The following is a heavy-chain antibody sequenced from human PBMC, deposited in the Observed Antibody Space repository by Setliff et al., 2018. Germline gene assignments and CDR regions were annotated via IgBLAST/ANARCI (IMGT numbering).Heavy chain of an antibody. D-gene: IGHD2-15*01. CDR3: ARDGAYCSGGSCYSFDY. CDR1: GYTFSNYG. J-gene: IGHJ4*02. Sequence: VKVSCKASGYTFSNYGVTWVRQAPGQGLEWMGAIIPIFGTPNYAQKFQDRVTITAGVSTSTAYMELSSLRSDDTAVYYCARDGAYCSGGSCYSFDYWGQGTPVTVSS. V-gene: IGHV1-69*13. CDR2: IIPIFGTP.